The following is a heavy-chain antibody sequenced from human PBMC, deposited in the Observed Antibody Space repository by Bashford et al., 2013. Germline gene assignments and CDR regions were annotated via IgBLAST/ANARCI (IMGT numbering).Heavy chain of an antibody. CDR1: GGTFSSYA. J-gene: IGHJ6*03. V-gene: IGHV1-69*13. Sequence: SVKVSCKASGGTFSSYAISWVRQAPGQGLEWMGGIIPIFGTANYAQKFQGRVTITADESTSTAYMELSSLRSEDTAVYYCARDAGKSLLLYYYYMDVWGKGTTVTVSS. CDR2: IIPIFGTA. D-gene: IGHD1-14*01. CDR3: ARDAGKSLLLYYYYMDV.